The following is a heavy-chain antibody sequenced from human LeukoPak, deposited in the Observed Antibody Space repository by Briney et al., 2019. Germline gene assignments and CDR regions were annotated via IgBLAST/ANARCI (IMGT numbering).Heavy chain of an antibody. J-gene: IGHJ6*03. Sequence: PGGSLRLSCAASGFTFSSYGMHWVRQAPGKGLEWVAVISYDGSNKYYADSVKGRFTISRDNSKNTLYLKMNRLRAEDTAVYYCAQDFCSGCSCYPFYYYYYMDVWGKGTTVTISS. D-gene: IGHD2-15*01. CDR1: GFTFSSYG. V-gene: IGHV3-30*18. CDR2: ISYDGSNK. CDR3: AQDFCSGCSCYPFYYYYYMDV.